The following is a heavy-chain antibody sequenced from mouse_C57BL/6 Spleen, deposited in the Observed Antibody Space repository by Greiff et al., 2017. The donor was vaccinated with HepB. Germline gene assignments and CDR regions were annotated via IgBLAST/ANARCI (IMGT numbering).Heavy chain of an antibody. D-gene: IGHD2-4*01. Sequence: EVQLQESGGGLVKPGGSLKLSCAASGFTFSDYGMHWVRQAPEKGLEWVAYISSGSSTIYYADTVKGRFTISRDNAKNTLFLQMTSLRSEDTAMYYCARREDYGGFAYWGQGTLVTVSA. J-gene: IGHJ3*01. CDR1: GFTFSDYG. CDR2: ISSGSSTI. V-gene: IGHV5-17*01. CDR3: ARREDYGGFAY.